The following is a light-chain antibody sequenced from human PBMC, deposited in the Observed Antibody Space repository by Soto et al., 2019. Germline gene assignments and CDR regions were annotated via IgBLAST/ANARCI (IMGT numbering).Light chain of an antibody. CDR2: GAS. CDR3: LQDYNYPRT. V-gene: IGKV1-6*01. J-gene: IGKJ3*01. Sequence: AIQMTQSPSSLSASVGDRVTITCWASQGIRNDLNWYQQKLGQAPQLLIYGASTLQSGVPSRFSGSGSGIVFTLTIRSLQPEDFATYYFLQDYNYPRTFGPGTKVDIK. CDR1: QGIRND.